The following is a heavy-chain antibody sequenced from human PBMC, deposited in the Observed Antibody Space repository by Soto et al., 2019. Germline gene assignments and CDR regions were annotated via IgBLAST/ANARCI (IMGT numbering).Heavy chain of an antibody. Sequence: QITLKESGPTLVKPTQTLTLTCTFSGFSLSTSGVGVGWIRQPPGKALEWLALIYWNDDKRYSPSLKSRLTITKDTSKNQVVLTMTNMDTVDTDTYSCANSGGQQLVDWFDPWGQGTLVTVSS. V-gene: IGHV2-5*01. CDR1: GFSLSTSGVG. D-gene: IGHD6-13*01. CDR2: IYWNDDK. CDR3: ANSGGQQLVDWFDP. J-gene: IGHJ5*02.